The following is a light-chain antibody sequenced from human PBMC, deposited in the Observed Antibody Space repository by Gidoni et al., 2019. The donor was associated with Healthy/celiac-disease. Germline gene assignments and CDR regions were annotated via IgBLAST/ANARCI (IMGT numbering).Light chain of an antibody. V-gene: IGKV1-8*01. CDR2: AAS. Sequence: AIRMTQSPSSFSASTGDRVTITCRASQGISSYLAWYQQKPGKAPKLLINAASTLQSGVPSRFSGSGSGTDFTLTISCLQSEDFATYYCQQYYSYPSLTFGGXTKVEIK. J-gene: IGKJ4*01. CDR3: QQYYSYPSLT. CDR1: QGISSY.